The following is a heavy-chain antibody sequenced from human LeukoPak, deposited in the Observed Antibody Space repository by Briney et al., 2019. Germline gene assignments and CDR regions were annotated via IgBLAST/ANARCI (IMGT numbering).Heavy chain of an antibody. CDR2: IKQDGSDR. Sequence: HPGGSLRLYCAASGFTFRNYWMSWVRQAPGTGLEWVANIKQDGSDRNYVTSVRGRFTISRDNAESSLYLQMNSLRVEDTAVYYCVRNLAVAGTCFDSWGQGTLVTVSS. V-gene: IGHV3-7*03. CDR3: VRNLAVAGTCFDS. J-gene: IGHJ4*02. D-gene: IGHD6-19*01. CDR1: GFTFRNYW.